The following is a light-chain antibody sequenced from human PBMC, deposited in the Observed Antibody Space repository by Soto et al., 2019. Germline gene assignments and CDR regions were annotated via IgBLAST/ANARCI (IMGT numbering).Light chain of an antibody. V-gene: IGKV3-15*01. CDR2: DAS. J-gene: IGKJ1*01. CDR3: QQYDNRWT. CDR1: QSVSSN. Sequence: EIVMTQSPATLSVSPGERATLSCRASQSVSSNLAWYQQNPGQAPRLLIHDASTRATGIPARFSGSGSGTEFTLTISSLQSEDFAVYYCQQYDNRWTFGQGTKVEIK.